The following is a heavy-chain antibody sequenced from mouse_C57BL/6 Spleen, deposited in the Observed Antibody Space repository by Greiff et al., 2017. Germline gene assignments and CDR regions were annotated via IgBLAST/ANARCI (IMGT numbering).Heavy chain of an antibody. CDR2: IYPGDGDT. CDR3: ARGDYYGSSLLDY. Sequence: QVQLQQSGAELVKPGASVKISCKASGYAFSSYWMNWVKQRPGKGLEWIGQIYPGDGDTNYNGKFKGKATLTADKSSSTAYIQLSSLTSEDSAVYFCARGDYYGSSLLDYWGQGTTLTVSS. V-gene: IGHV1-80*01. CDR1: GYAFSSYW. J-gene: IGHJ2*01. D-gene: IGHD1-1*01.